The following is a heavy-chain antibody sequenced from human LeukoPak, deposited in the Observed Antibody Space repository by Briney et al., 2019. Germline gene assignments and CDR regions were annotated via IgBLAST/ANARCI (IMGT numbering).Heavy chain of an antibody. Sequence: PSETLSLTCTVSGGSISSGSYYWSWIRQPAGKGLKWIGRIYTSGSTNYNPSLKSRVTISVDTSKNQFSLKLSSVTAADTAVYYCARRGIAAAQWDYWGQGTLVTVSS. D-gene: IGHD6-13*01. V-gene: IGHV4-61*02. CDR3: ARRGIAAAQWDY. CDR1: GGSISSGSYY. J-gene: IGHJ4*02. CDR2: IYTSGST.